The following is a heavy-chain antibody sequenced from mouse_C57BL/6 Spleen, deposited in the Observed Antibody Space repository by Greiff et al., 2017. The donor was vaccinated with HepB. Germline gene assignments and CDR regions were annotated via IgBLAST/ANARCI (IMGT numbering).Heavy chain of an antibody. D-gene: IGHD2-4*01. CDR3: ARWDYDGLDY. CDR1: GYAFTNYL. V-gene: IGHV1-54*01. CDR2: INPGSGGT. J-gene: IGHJ3*01. Sequence: QVQLHQSGAELVRPGTSVKVSCKASGYAFTNYLIEWVKQRPGQGLEWIGVINPGSGGTKYNEKFKGKATLTADKSSSTAYMQLSSLTSEDSAVYFCARWDYDGLDYWGQGTLVTVSA.